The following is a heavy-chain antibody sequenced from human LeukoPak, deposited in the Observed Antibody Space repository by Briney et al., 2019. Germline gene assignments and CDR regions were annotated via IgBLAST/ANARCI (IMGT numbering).Heavy chain of an antibody. Sequence: GGSLRLSCAASGFTFDTYSMNWVRQAPGKGLEWVSSISSSSSYIYYADSVKGRFTISRDNAKNSLYLQMNSLRAEDTAVYYCARVKKAAAGTSCDYWGQGTLVTVSS. J-gene: IGHJ4*02. V-gene: IGHV3-21*01. CDR3: ARVKKAAAGTSCDY. CDR2: ISSSSSYI. CDR1: GFTFDTYS. D-gene: IGHD6-13*01.